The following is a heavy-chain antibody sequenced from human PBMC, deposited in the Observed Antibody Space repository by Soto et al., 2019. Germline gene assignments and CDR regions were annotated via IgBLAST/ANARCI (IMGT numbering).Heavy chain of an antibody. Sequence: QVQAVQSGAEVKKPGASVKVSCKASGYPFTSYGINWVRQAPGQGLEWLGRISAYNGDTDYGQKFQGRVTMTTDTSTTTAYMELRSLRSDDTAVYYCARGIQFGWFDPWGQGTLVTVSS. V-gene: IGHV1-18*01. D-gene: IGHD5-18*01. CDR2: ISAYNGDT. J-gene: IGHJ5*02. CDR1: GYPFTSYG. CDR3: ARGIQFGWFDP.